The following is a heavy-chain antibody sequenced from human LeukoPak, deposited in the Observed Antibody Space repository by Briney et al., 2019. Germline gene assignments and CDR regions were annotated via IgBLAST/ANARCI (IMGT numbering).Heavy chain of an antibody. Sequence: PGGSLRLSCAASGFTFSTFAMNWVRQAPGKGLEWVSAISGSADTTYYADSVKGRFSISRDNSRNTVYLQMNSLKTEDTAVYYCTTDLAYYYDSSGSDYWGQGTLVTVSS. CDR2: ISGSADTT. V-gene: IGHV3-23*01. D-gene: IGHD3-22*01. J-gene: IGHJ4*02. CDR3: TTDLAYYYDSSGSDY. CDR1: GFTFSTFA.